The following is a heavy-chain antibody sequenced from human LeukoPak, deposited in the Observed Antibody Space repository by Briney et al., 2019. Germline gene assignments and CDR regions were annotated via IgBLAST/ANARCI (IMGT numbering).Heavy chain of an antibody. CDR1: GFTFSTFA. CDR3: ARGRYDWNDVGYFDY. Sequence: SRGSLRLSCAASGFTFSTFAMSWVRQAPGKGLEWVSAIFGNGRTTYYADSVKGRFTISRDNSKNTLYLQMNSLRAEDTAVYYCARGRYDWNDVGYFDYWGQGTLVSVSS. V-gene: IGHV3-23*01. J-gene: IGHJ4*02. D-gene: IGHD1-1*01. CDR2: IFGNGRTT.